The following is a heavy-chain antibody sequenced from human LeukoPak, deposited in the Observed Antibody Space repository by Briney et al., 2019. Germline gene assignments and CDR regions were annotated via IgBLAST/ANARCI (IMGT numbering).Heavy chain of an antibody. Sequence: GGSLRLSCAASGFIFSTYWMNWVRQAPGKGLEWVAGISGDGSERDYVDSVRGRFTISRDNAKNSLYLQMSSLRAEDTAVYYCAREVSDGGDYDAFDIWGQGTVVTVSS. CDR1: GFIFSTYW. CDR3: AREVSDGGDYDAFDI. D-gene: IGHD4-17*01. V-gene: IGHV3-7*01. CDR2: ISGDGSER. J-gene: IGHJ3*02.